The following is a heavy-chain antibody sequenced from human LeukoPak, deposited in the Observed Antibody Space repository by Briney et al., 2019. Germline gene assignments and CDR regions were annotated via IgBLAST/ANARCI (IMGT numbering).Heavy chain of an antibody. CDR2: IYTSGSI. CDR3: ARQLHHVGYFDL. V-gene: IGHV4-61*02. Sequence: PSETLSLTCTVSGGSISSGSYYWSWIRQPAGKGLEWIGRIYTSGSINYNPSLKSRVTISVDTSKNQFSLKLSSVTAADTAVYYCARQLHHVGYFDLWGRGTLVTVSS. CDR1: GGSISSGSYY. D-gene: IGHD1-7*01. J-gene: IGHJ2*01.